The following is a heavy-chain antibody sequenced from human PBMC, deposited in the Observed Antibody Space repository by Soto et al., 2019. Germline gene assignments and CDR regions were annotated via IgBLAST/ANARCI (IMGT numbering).Heavy chain of an antibody. J-gene: IGHJ3*02. CDR1: GGTFSSYS. CDR2: IIPIFGTA. CDR3: AGGPPREYSSSWYGYGAFDI. V-gene: IGHV1-69*13. Sequence: ASVEVSCKASGGTFSSYSISWVRQAPGQGLEWMGGIIPIFGTANYAQKFQGRVTITADESTSTAYMELSSLRSEDTAVYYCAGGPPREYSSSWYGYGAFDIWGQGTMVTVSS. D-gene: IGHD6-13*01.